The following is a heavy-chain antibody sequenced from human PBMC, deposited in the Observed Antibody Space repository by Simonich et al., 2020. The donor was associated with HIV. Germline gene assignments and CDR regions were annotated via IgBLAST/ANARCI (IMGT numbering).Heavy chain of an antibody. V-gene: IGHV3-30*07. Sequence: QVQLVESGGGVVQPGRSLRLSCAASGFTFSSYAMHWVRQAPGKGLEWEEVISYDGSNKYYADSVKGRFTISRDNSKNTLYLQMNSLRAEDTAVYYCASGGSISSVWADDYWGQGTLVTVSS. CDR3: ASGGSISSVWADDY. CDR1: GFTFSSYA. D-gene: IGHD3-16*01. J-gene: IGHJ4*02. CDR2: ISYDGSNK.